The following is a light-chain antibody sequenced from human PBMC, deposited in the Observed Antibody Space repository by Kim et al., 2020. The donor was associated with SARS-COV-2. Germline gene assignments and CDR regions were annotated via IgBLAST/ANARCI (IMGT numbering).Light chain of an antibody. CDR2: DAS. CDR3: QQYGSSRT. Sequence: SVSPGERATLSCRASLSVTSNYLAWYQQKPGQAPRLLIYDASSRATGIPDRFSGSGSGTDFTLTISRLEPEDFAVYFCQQYGSSRTFGQGTKV. J-gene: IGKJ1*01. CDR1: LSVTSNY. V-gene: IGKV3-20*01.